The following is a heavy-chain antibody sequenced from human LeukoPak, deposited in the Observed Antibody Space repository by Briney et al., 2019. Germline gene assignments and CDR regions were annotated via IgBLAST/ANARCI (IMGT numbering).Heavy chain of an antibody. J-gene: IGHJ1*01. CDR2: ISPRGDIT. CDR1: GFSFRSHR. Sequence: PGGSLRLSCAASGFSFRSHRMNWLPQAPGKGLEWVSDISPRGDITYYKDPVRGRFTISRDTFKNTVSLKLNSLRAADTAKYYCAKDDDWGGFNHWGQGTLVTVSS. V-gene: IGHV3-23*01. CDR3: AKDDDWGGFNH. D-gene: IGHD3-16*01.